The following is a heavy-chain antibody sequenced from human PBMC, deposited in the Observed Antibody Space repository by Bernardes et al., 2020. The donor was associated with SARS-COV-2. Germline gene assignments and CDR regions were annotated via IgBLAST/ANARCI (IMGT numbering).Heavy chain of an antibody. V-gene: IGHV3-23*01. CDR2: ISANGVGA. CDR3: ARTTTIFDVVLTPDYSDY. Sequence: GGSLRLSCAASGFTFNSYVMPWVRQAPGKGLEWVSAISANGVGAYYADSVKGRFTISRDNSKNTLYLQMINLRAEDTALYYCARTTTIFDVVLTPDYSDYWGQGTLVTVSS. D-gene: IGHD3-3*01. J-gene: IGHJ4*02. CDR1: GFTFNSYV.